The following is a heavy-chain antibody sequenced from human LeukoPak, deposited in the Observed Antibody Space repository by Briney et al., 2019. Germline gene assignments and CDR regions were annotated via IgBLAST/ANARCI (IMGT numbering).Heavy chain of an antibody. CDR3: ARRRGGDYGMYYYYYMDV. Sequence: SETLSLTCTVSGGSISSSSYYWGWIRQPPGKGLEWIGSIYYSGSTYYNPSLKSRVTISVDTSKNQFSLKLSSVTAADTAVYYCARRRGGDYGMYYYYYMDVWGKGTTVTVSS. D-gene: IGHD4-17*01. CDR1: GGSISSSSYY. CDR2: IYYSGST. J-gene: IGHJ6*03. V-gene: IGHV4-39*07.